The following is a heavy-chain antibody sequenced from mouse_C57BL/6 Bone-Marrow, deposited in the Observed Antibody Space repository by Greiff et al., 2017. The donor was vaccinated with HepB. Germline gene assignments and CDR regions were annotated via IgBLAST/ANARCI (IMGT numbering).Heavy chain of an antibody. CDR1: GYAFTNYL. J-gene: IGHJ3*01. D-gene: IGHD2-2*01. CDR3: ARRGVTTQAFAY. Sequence: VQLQQSGAELVRPGTSVKVSCKASGYAFTNYLIEWVKQRPGQGLEWIGVINPGSGGTNYNEKFKGKATLTADKSSSTAYMQLSSLTSEDSAVYFCARRGVTTQAFAYWGQGTLVTVSA. V-gene: IGHV1-54*01. CDR2: INPGSGGT.